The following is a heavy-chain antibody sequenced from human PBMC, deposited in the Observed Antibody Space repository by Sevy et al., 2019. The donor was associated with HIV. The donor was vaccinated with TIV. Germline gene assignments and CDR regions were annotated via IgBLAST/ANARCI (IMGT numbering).Heavy chain of an antibody. D-gene: IGHD5-12*01. CDR2: IRYDGSNK. J-gene: IGHJ4*02. Sequence: GGSLRLSCAASGFTFSSYDMHWVRQAPGKGLEWVAFIRYDGSNKYYADSVKGRFTISRDNSKNTLYLQMNSLRAEDTAVYYCAKRSLGYSGCDYPSPFDYWGQGTLVTVSS. CDR1: GFTFSSYD. V-gene: IGHV3-30*02. CDR3: AKRSLGYSGCDYPSPFDY.